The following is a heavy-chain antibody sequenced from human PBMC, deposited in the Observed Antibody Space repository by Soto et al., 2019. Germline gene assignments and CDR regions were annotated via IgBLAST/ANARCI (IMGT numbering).Heavy chain of an antibody. V-gene: IGHV1-3*01. D-gene: IGHD3-3*01. Sequence: ASVKVSCKASGYTFTSYAMHWVRQAPGQRLEWMGWINAGNGNTKYSQKFQGRVTITRDTSASTAYMELSSLRSEDTAVYYCAKDRERSYYDFRYYYYYGMDVWGQGTTVTVSS. CDR3: AKDRERSYYDFRYYYYYGMDV. J-gene: IGHJ6*02. CDR2: INAGNGNT. CDR1: GYTFTSYA.